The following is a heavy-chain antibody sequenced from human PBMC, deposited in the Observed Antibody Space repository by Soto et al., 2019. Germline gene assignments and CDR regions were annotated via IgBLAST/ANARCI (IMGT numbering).Heavy chain of an antibody. Sequence: GGSRTLSCAACGFSFSSYSMSWDRQAPGKGLEWVSAISGSGGSTYYADSVKGRFTISRDNSKNTLYLQMNSLRAEDTAVYYCAKTRLDPYDACDIWGQGTMVTVSS. V-gene: IGHV3-23*01. CDR1: GFSFSSYS. J-gene: IGHJ3*02. CDR2: ISGSGGST. CDR3: AKTRLDPYDACDI.